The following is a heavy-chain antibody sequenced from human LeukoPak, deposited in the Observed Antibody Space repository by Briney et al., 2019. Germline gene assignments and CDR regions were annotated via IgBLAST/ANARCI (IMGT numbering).Heavy chain of an antibody. J-gene: IGHJ1*01. CDR1: GFTFSHYG. V-gene: IGHV3-33*06. D-gene: IGHD4-11*01. CDR3: AKDAQRGFDYSNSLQN. CDR2: IWSDGSDK. Sequence: GGSLRLSCAASGFTFSHYGMHWVRQTPGAGLEWVAVIWSDGSDKYYAKSVKGRFTISRDNSKNSLFLQMNSLRAEDTAVYYCAKDAQRGFDYSNSLQNWGQGILVTVYS.